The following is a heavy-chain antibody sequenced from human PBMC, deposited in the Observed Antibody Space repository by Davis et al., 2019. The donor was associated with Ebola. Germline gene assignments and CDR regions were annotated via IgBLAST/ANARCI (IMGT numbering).Heavy chain of an antibody. CDR2: MTRAGDST. V-gene: IGHV3-23*01. D-gene: IGHD3-10*01. J-gene: IGHJ5*02. CDR3: VNRAVDP. Sequence: GESLKISCVASGTTSTTNGMDWVRQAPGKGLEWVSGMTRAGDSTYYAGSVKGRFTISRDNSKNTFYLQMNSLGAEDTAIYYCVNRAVDPWGQGTLVTVSS. CDR1: GTTSTTNG.